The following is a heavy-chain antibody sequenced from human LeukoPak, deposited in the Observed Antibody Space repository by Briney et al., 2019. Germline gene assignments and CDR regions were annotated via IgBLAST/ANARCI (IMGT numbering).Heavy chain of an antibody. CDR1: GFTFSSYG. CDR3: ARGHGGYSGYMLDY. V-gene: IGHV3-33*01. J-gene: IGHJ4*02. D-gene: IGHD5-12*01. CDR2: IRYDGSNK. Sequence: PGGSLRLSCAASGFTFSSYGMHWVRKAPGKGLEWVAVIRYDGSNKYYADSVKGRFTISRDNSKNTLYLQMNSLRAEDTAVYYCARGHGGYSGYMLDYWGQGTLVTVSS.